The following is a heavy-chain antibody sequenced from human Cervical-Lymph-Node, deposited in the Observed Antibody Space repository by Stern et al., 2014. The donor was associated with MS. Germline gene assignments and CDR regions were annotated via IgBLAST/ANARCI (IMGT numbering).Heavy chain of an antibody. CDR3: AKDDYGGRSWFDY. CDR1: GFTFSSYA. V-gene: IGHV3-23*01. J-gene: IGHJ4*02. CDR2: ISDRGSPT. Sequence: EVQLLEAGGGLVQPGGSLRLSCAASGFTFSSYAMSRVRQAPGKGLEWVASISDRGSPTYYAESVKGRFTISRDNSKNTLYLQMSSLRAEDTAVYYCAKDDYGGRSWFDYWGQGTLVTVSS. D-gene: IGHD4-17*01.